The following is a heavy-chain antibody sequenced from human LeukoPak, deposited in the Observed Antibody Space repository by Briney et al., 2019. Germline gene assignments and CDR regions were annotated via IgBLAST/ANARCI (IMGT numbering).Heavy chain of an antibody. CDR2: ISHDGSSK. V-gene: IGHV3-30-3*01. Sequence: GGSLRLSCAASDFSFSRYAMHWVRQAPGKGLQWVAVISHDGSSKYYADSVKGRFTISRDSSKNTLYLQMNRLTAEDTAVYHCARERNAFDIWGQGTMVIVSS. CDR3: ARERNAFDI. J-gene: IGHJ3*02. CDR1: DFSFSRYA.